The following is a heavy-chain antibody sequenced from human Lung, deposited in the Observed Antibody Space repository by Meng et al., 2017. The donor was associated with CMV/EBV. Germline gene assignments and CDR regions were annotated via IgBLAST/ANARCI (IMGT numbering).Heavy chain of an antibody. V-gene: IGHV1-2*02. CDR2: INPKSGGT. CDR3: ARVLVMMYVDHYNIMDV. CDR1: GYTFSGYF. Sequence: ASVXVSXKASGYTFSGYFMYWVRQAPGQGLEWMGWINPKSGGTNYAQRFQGRVTMTRDTSTGTAYMELTRLRSDDTAVYYCARVLVMMYVDHYNIMDVWGQXTTVTVS. D-gene: IGHD2-8*01. J-gene: IGHJ6*02.